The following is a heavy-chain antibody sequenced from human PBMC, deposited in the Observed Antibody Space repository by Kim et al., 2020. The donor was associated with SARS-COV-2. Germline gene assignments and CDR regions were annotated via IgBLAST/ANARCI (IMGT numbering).Heavy chain of an antibody. V-gene: IGHV4-39*01. J-gene: IGHJ4*02. CDR2: SYHTGKT. D-gene: IGHD6-19*01. CDR3: ARSIAVAGLYYFDF. CDR1: GGSINSGAYY. Sequence: SETLSLTCSVSGGSINSGAYYWGWVRQPPGKGLEWLATSYHTGKTFYSASLKNRVSMSMAPSKNQLSLRLGSVTAADTAIYFCARSIAVAGLYYFDFWGQGALVSGSS.